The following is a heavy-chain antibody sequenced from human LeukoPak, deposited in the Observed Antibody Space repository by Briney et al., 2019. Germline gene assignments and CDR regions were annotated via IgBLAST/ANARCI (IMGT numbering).Heavy chain of an antibody. V-gene: IGHV3-66*01. CDR1: GFTFSNYA. D-gene: IGHD3-22*01. CDR3: AKMSNYYNSLGYYAFDI. CDR2: IYSGGSA. Sequence: PGGSLRLSCAASGFTFSNYAMSWVRQAPGKGLEWVSVIYSGGSADYADSVKGRFTISRDNSKNTLHLQMKSLRAEDTAVYYCAKMSNYYNSLGYYAFDIWGQGTMVTVSS. J-gene: IGHJ3*02.